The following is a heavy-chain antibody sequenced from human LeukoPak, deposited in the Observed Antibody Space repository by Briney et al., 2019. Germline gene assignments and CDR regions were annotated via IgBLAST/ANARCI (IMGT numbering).Heavy chain of an antibody. CDR3: ARSGVAAAGTASHDYGDPYYYYMDV. V-gene: IGHV4-34*01. D-gene: IGHD6-13*01. CDR2: INHSGST. J-gene: IGHJ6*03. CDR1: GGSFSGYY. Sequence: SETLSLTCAVYGGSFSGYYWSWIRQPPGKGLEWIGEINHSGSTNCNPSLKSRVTISVDTSKNQFSLKLSSVTAADTAVYYCARSGVAAAGTASHDYGDPYYYYMDVWGKGTTVTVSS.